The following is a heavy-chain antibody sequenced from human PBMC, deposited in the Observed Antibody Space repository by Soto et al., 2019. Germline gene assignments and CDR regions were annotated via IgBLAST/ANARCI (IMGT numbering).Heavy chain of an antibody. CDR1: GYSFAGYW. J-gene: IGHJ6*02. Sequence: GASLKISCKGSGYSFAGYWITWVRQKPGKGLEWMGRIDPSDSQTYYSPSFRGHVTISVTKSTTTVFLQWSSLRASDTAMYYCARLISSSVYYYYYGMDVWGQGTTVTVSS. V-gene: IGHV5-10-1*01. CDR3: ARLISSSVYYYYYGMDV. D-gene: IGHD6-13*01. CDR2: IDPSDSQT.